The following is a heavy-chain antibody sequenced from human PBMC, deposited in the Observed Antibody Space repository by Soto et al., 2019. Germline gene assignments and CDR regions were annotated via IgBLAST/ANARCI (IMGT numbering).Heavy chain of an antibody. CDR2: ISSSSSTI. J-gene: IGHJ6*02. CDR3: ARVGAETGTTHFYYYYGMDV. Sequence: GGSLRLSCAASGFTFSSYSMNWVRQAPGKGLEWVSYISSSSSTIYYADSVKGRFTISRDNAKNSLYLQMNSLRDEDTAVYYCARVGAETGTTHFYYYYGMDVWGQGPTVTVSS. CDR1: GFTFSSYS. V-gene: IGHV3-48*02. D-gene: IGHD1-7*01.